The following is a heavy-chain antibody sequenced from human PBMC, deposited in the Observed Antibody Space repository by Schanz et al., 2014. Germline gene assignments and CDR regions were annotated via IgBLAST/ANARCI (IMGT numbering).Heavy chain of an antibody. Sequence: EVQLVESGGGLVQPGRSLRLSCRASGFTFDDYAMHWVRQAPGKGPEWVSRINSDGSSASYADSVKGRFIISRDSSKNTLFLQMNSLRAEDTAVYFCARDGGRDGYNLAFDVWGQGTLVTVSS. CDR1: GFTFDDYA. D-gene: IGHD5-12*01. CDR3: ARDGGRDGYNLAFDV. J-gene: IGHJ3*01. V-gene: IGHV3-9*01. CDR2: INSDGSSA.